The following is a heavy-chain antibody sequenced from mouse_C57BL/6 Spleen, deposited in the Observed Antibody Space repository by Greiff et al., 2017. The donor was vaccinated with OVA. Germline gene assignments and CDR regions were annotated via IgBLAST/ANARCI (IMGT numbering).Heavy chain of an antibody. CDR2: INYDGSST. CDR3: ARASVYYYGSSYGGYAMDY. CDR1: GFTFSDYY. D-gene: IGHD1-1*01. V-gene: IGHV5-16*01. J-gene: IGHJ4*01. Sequence: EVKLVESEGGLVQPGSSMKLSCTASGFTFSDYYMAWVRQVPEKGLEWVANINYDGSSTYYLDSLKSRFIISRDNAKNILYLQMSSLKSEDTATYYCARASVYYYGSSYGGYAMDYWGQGTSVTVSS.